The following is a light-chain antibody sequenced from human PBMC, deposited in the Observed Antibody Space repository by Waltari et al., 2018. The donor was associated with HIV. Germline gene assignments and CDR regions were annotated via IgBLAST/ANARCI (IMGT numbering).Light chain of an antibody. V-gene: IGLV1-40*01. CDR2: GNS. J-gene: IGLJ3*02. CDR1: SSNIGAGYD. Sequence: QSVLTQPPSVSGAPGPRVTISCTGSSSNIGAGYDVHWYQQLPGTAPKPLIYGNSHRPSGVPDRVSGSNSGTSAALAITGLQAEDEADYYCQSYDSSLSGWVFGGGTKLTV. CDR3: QSYDSSLSGWV.